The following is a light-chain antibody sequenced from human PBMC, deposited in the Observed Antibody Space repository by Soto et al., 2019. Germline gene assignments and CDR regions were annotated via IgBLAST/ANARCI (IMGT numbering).Light chain of an antibody. CDR1: SSNIGYNY. V-gene: IGLV1-51*01. J-gene: IGLJ2*01. Sequence: QSVLTQPPSVSAAPGQTVTISCSGSSSNIGYNYVSWYQQFPGTAPKLLIYDDNKGPSGLPDRFSGSKSGTSATLDITGLQTGDEADYYCATWDSSLSAVVFGGGTKLTVL. CDR3: ATWDSSLSAVV. CDR2: DDN.